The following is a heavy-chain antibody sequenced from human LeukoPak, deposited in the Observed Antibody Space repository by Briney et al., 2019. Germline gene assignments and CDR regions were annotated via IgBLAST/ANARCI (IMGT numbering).Heavy chain of an antibody. J-gene: IGHJ1*01. V-gene: IGHV4-39*01. D-gene: IGHD3-22*01. CDR3: ARRRYYDGSGYLE. CDR1: GDSVSRSDSY. Sequence: SETLSLTCSVSGDSVSRSDSYWDWIRQPPGKGLEWIGTIYYSGRTYYSPSLKSRVTMSVDPSNNQFSLNLRSVTAADTALYYSARRRYYDGSGYLEWGQGTLLSVSS. CDR2: IYYSGRT.